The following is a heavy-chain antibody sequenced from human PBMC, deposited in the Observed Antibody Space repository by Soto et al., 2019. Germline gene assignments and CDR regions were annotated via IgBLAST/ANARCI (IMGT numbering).Heavy chain of an antibody. CDR2: IATYNSNR. Sequence: HLVQSGPQVKKPGASVSVSCKTSGDTFTNFGLSWVRQAPGQGLEWMGWIATYNSNRNYAQKFQGRLTLTTDTSTSTAYMELKILTYDDTAVYYCARVVRGVVNWFDPWGQGALVTVSS. D-gene: IGHD3-10*01. CDR1: GDTFTNFG. J-gene: IGHJ5*02. CDR3: ARVVRGVVNWFDP. V-gene: IGHV1-18*01.